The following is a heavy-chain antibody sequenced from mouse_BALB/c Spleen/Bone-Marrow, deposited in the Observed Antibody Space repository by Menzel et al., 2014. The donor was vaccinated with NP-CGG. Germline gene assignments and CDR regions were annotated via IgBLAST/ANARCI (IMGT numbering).Heavy chain of an antibody. CDR2: IDPANGNT. CDR1: GFNIKDTY. CDR3: TTYYGSQFTY. Sequence: EVMLVESGAELVKPGASVKLSCTASGFNIKDTYMHWVKQRPEQGLEWIGRIDPANGNTKYDPKFQGKATITADTSSNTAYLQLSSLPSEDTAVYYCTTYYGSQFTYWGQGTLVTVSA. V-gene: IGHV14-3*02. J-gene: IGHJ3*01. D-gene: IGHD2-9*01.